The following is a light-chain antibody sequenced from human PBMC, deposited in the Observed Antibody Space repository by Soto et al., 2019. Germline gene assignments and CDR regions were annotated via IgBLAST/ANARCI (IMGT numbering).Light chain of an antibody. CDR1: QTVLDSSNNKNY. CDR3: QQFYRSPWT. V-gene: IGKV4-1*01. Sequence: DIVMTQSPASLALSLGERATINCKSSQTVLDSSNNKNYLAWYQQKPGQPPKLLIYWASTRESGVPDRFSGSGSETDFTLTISSLQAEDVALYYCQQFYRSPWTFGQGTKVEIK. J-gene: IGKJ1*01. CDR2: WAS.